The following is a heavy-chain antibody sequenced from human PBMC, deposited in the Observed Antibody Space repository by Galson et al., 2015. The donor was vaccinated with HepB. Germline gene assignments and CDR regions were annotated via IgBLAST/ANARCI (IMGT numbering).Heavy chain of an antibody. CDR1: GSSINFYS. CDR2: ISSTSSGI. V-gene: IGHV3-48*02. D-gene: IGHD2-8*01. Sequence: SLRLSCAASGSSINFYSMNWVRQAPGKGLEWVAFISSTSSGIDYADSVKGRFTISRDSARNSLYLQMNSLRDEDSGVYYCTRGGSPDAWCSDYWGQGTLVTVSS. CDR3: TRGGSPDAWCSDY. J-gene: IGHJ4*02.